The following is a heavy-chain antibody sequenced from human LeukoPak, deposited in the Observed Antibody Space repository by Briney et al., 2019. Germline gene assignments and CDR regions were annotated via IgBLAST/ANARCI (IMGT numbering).Heavy chain of an antibody. CDR2: IKIEGDSYTT. CDR1: GFTFSVYF. Sequence: GGSLRLSCAASGFTFSVYFMGWVRQAPGKGLEWVGRIKIEGDSYTTEYAASVKGRFTISGDNAQNSLFLQLNSLRAEDTAVYYCARDPAATHWGQGTLVTVSS. J-gene: IGHJ4*02. V-gene: IGHV3-72*01. CDR3: ARDPAATH. D-gene: IGHD2-15*01.